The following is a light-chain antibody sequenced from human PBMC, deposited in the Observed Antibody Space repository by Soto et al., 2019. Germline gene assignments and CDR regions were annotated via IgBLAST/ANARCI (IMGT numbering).Light chain of an antibody. CDR1: QSVSRY. V-gene: IGKV3-20*01. CDR2: GAS. CDR3: QQYGSSPFT. Sequence: EIVLTQSPGTLSLSPGEGATLSCRASQSVSRYLVWYQRKPGQAPRLLIYGASSRATGIPDRFSGSGSGSDFTLTISRLEPEDFAVYYCQQYGSSPFTFGPGTKVDIK. J-gene: IGKJ3*01.